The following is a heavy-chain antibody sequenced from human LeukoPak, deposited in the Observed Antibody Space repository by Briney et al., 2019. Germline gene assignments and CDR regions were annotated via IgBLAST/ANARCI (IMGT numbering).Heavy chain of an antibody. V-gene: IGHV3-21*01. D-gene: IGHD3-9*01. CDR2: ISSSSSYI. CDR3: ARAYYDILTGYYYFDY. Sequence: GGSLRLSCAASGFTFSSYEMNWVRQAPGKGPEWVSSISSSSSYIYYADSVKGRFTISRDNAKNSLYLQMNSLRAEDTAVYYCARAYYDILTGYYYFDYWGQGTLVTASS. J-gene: IGHJ4*02. CDR1: GFTFSSYE.